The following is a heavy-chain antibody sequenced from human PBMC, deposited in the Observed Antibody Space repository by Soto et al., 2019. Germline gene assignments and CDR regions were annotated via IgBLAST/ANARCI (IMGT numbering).Heavy chain of an antibody. D-gene: IGHD3-10*01. CDR3: ARGAGGYYYMDV. CDR2: IYTDGSRT. V-gene: IGHV3-74*01. CDR1: GFTFSSYW. J-gene: IGHJ6*03. Sequence: EVQLVESGGGLVQPGGSLRLSCAASGFTFSSYWMHWVRQAPGKGLVWVSRIYTDGSRTSYADSVKGRFTISRDNAKNTLYLQMNSLRAEDTAVYYCARGAGGYYYMDVWGQGTTVTVSS.